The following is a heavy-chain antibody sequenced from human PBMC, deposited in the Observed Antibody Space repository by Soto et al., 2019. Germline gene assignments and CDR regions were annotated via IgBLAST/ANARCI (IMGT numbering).Heavy chain of an antibody. D-gene: IGHD6-6*01. CDR1: GYTFTSYT. CDR2: IIPSLGIA. Sequence: ASLKVSCNTSGYTFTSYTMHCVRQAPGQGLEWMGRIIPSLGIANYAQKFQGRVTITADKSTSTAYMELSSLRSEDTTVYYCAIGQSSNSLEVWGQGTTVTVSS. CDR3: AIGQSSNSLEV. V-gene: IGHV1-69*02. J-gene: IGHJ6*02.